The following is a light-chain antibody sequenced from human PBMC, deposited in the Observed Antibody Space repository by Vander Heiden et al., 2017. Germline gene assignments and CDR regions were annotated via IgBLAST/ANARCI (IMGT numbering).Light chain of an antibody. CDR2: GNS. J-gene: IGLJ2*01. CDR1: SSNIGAGYD. V-gene: IGLV1-40*01. Sequence: QSVLTQPPSVSGAPGQRVTISCTGSSSNIGAGYDVHWYQQLPGTAPKLLIYGNSNRPSGVPDRFSGSKSGTSASRAITGLQAEDEADYYCQSYDSSLSVYVVFGGGTKLTVL. CDR3: QSYDSSLSVYVV.